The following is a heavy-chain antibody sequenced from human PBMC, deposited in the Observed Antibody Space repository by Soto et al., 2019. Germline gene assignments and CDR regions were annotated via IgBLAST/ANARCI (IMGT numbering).Heavy chain of an antibody. CDR2: ISYDGSNK. J-gene: IGHJ6*02. Sequence: GGSLRLSCAASGFTFSSYGMHWVRQAPGKGLEWVAVISYDGSNKYYADSVKGRFTISRDNSKNTLYLQMNSLRAEDTAVYYCAKDSEQAKLNYYYYGMDVWGQGTTVTVSS. V-gene: IGHV3-30*18. CDR3: AKDSEQAKLNYYYYGMDV. CDR1: GFTFSSYG. D-gene: IGHD1-1*01.